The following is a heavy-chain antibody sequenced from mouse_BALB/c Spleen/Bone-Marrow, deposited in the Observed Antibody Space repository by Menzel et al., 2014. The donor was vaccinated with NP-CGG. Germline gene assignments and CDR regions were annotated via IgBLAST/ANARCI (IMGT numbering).Heavy chain of an antibody. CDR1: GYTFTSYY. CDR3: SRGRRDALDY. J-gene: IGHJ4*01. CDR2: INPSNGGT. V-gene: IGHV1S81*02. Sequence: GAELVKPGASVKLSCKASGYTFTSYYMYWVKQRPGQGLEWFGEINPSNGGTNFNEKFKNKATLTVDKSSSTAYMQLSSLTSEDSAVYYCSRGRRDALDYWGQGTSVTVSS.